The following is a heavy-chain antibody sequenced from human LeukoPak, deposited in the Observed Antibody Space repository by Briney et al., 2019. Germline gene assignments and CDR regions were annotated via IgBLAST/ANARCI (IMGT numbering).Heavy chain of an antibody. J-gene: IGHJ4*02. V-gene: IGHV1-18*01. CDR1: GYTFTSYG. Sequence: GASVKVSCKASGYTFTSYGISWVRQAPGQGPEWMGWISAYNGNTNYAQKLQGRVTMTTDTSTSTAYMELRSLRSDDTAVYYCARDRWYYDFWSGYQQYYFDYWGQGTLVTVSS. D-gene: IGHD3-3*01. CDR2: ISAYNGNT. CDR3: ARDRWYYDFWSGYQQYYFDY.